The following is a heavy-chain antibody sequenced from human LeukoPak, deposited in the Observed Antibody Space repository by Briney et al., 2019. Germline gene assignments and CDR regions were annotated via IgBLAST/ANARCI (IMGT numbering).Heavy chain of an antibody. J-gene: IGHJ4*02. V-gene: IGHV3-15*01. CDR2: IKTKTDGGTA. CDR3: TTVTMAAYFDY. D-gene: IGHD4/OR15-4a*01. CDR1: GFTFSSYG. Sequence: GGTLRLSCAASGFTFSSYGMSWVRQAPGKGLEWVGRIKTKTDGGTADCAAPVKGRFTVSRDDSKNTLYLQMNSLKTEDTAVYYCTTVTMAAYFDYWGQGTLVTVSS.